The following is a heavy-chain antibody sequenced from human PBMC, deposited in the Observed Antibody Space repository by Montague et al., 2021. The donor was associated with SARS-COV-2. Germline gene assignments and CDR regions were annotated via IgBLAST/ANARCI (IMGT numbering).Heavy chain of an antibody. J-gene: IGHJ2*01. CDR3: ARSQWHNWYFDL. CDR2: IYYDGSS. CDR1: GGSINHY. D-gene: IGHD2-8*01. V-gene: IGHV4-59*11. Sequence: SETLSLTCTVSGGSINHYWSWIRQPPGKGLEWIGYIYYDGSSNYYPSLRSRVTISMQTSRNQVSLRLSSVTAADTALYYCARSQWHNWYFDLWGRGTLVTVSS.